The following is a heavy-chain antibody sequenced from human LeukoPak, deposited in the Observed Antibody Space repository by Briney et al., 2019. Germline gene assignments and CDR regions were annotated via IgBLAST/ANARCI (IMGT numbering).Heavy chain of an antibody. CDR2: INWNGGST. D-gene: IGHD2-15*01. Sequence: GGSLRLSCAASGFTFEDYGMSWVRQAPGKGLEWGSGINWNGGSTCYADSVKGRFTISRDNAKNSLYLQMNSLRAEDTAVYYCARDRRDIVVVVAATAGSFDPWGQGTLVTVSS. CDR3: ARDRRDIVVVVAATAGSFDP. CDR1: GFTFEDYG. J-gene: IGHJ5*02. V-gene: IGHV3-20*04.